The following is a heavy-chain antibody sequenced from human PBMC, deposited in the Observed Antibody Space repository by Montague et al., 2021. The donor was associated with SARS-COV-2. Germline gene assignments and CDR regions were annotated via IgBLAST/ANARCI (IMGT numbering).Heavy chain of an antibody. CDR2: ISWNSGSI. V-gene: IGHV3-9*01. CDR1: GFTFDDYA. D-gene: IGHD2-2*01. J-gene: IGHJ6*02. Sequence: SLRLSCAASGFTFDDYAMHWVRQAPGKGLEWVSGISWNSGSIGYXDSXHGRFTISRDNAKNSLYPQMNSLRAEDTALYYCARAAEDIVVVPAAMGPQYYYYGMDVWGQGTTVTVS. CDR3: ARAAEDIVVVPAAMGPQYYYYGMDV.